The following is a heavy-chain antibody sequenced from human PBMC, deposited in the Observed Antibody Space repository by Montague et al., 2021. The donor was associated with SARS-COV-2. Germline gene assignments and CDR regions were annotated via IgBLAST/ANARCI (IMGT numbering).Heavy chain of an antibody. CDR3: AKAREVVRAARTLVGFDL. D-gene: IGHD2-15*01. V-gene: IGHV4-34*01. Sequence: SETLSLTCAVYGGSFSVYFWSWIRQSPGKGLEWIGEISYTGPTNYNPSLTLRVSVSVSTSTYQITLKLTSVTAADTAMYYCAKAREVVRAARTLVGFDLWGQGTMVTVSS. J-gene: IGHJ3*01. CDR1: GGSFSVYF. CDR2: ISYTGPT.